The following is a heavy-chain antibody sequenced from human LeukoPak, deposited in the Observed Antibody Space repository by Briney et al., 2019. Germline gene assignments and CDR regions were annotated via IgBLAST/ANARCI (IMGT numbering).Heavy chain of an antibody. J-gene: IGHJ4*02. Sequence: SETLSLTCAVYDGSFSGYYWSWIRQPPGKGLEWIGEINHSGSTNYNPSLKSRVTISVDTSQNQFSLKLSSVTAADTAVYYCARGVNYYDYVWGSYRLFDYWGQGTLVTVSS. CDR3: ARGVNYYDYVWGSYRLFDY. CDR2: INHSGST. CDR1: DGSFSGYY. V-gene: IGHV4-34*01. D-gene: IGHD3-16*02.